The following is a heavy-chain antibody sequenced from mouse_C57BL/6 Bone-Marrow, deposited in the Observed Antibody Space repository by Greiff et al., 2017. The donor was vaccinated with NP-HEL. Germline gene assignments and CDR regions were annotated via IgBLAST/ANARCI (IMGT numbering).Heavy chain of an antibody. CDR2: IHPNSGST. CDR3: ARYPITTVVVDY. D-gene: IGHD1-1*01. V-gene: IGHV1-64*01. CDR1: GYTFTSYW. Sequence: QVQLQQPGAELVKPGASVKLSCKASGYTFTSYWMHWVKQRPGQGLEWIGMIHPNSGSTNYNEKFKSKATLTVDKSSSTAYMQLSSLTSEDSAVYYSARYPITTVVVDYWGQGTTLTVSS. J-gene: IGHJ2*01.